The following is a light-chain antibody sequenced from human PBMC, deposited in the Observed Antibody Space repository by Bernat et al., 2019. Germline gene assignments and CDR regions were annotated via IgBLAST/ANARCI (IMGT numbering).Light chain of an antibody. Sequence: QSALTQPPSASGSPGQSVTISCTGTSFDVGGYNYVSWYQQHPDKAPKLINSEVSKRPSGVPDRFSGSKSGNTASLTVSGLQAEDEADYYCSSYAGSNNYVFGTGTKVTVL. J-gene: IGLJ1*01. CDR1: SFDVGGYNY. V-gene: IGLV2-8*01. CDR2: EVS. CDR3: SSYAGSNNYV.